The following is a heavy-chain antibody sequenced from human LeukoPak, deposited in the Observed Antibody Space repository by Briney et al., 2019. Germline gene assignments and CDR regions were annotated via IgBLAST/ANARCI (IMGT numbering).Heavy chain of an antibody. D-gene: IGHD4-17*01. J-gene: IGHJ3*02. CDR3: AREEPRYGDSYSPDAFDI. V-gene: IGHV3-30-3*01. Sequence: GRSLRLSCAASGFTFSSYAMHWVRQAPGKGLEWVAVISYDGSNKYYADSVKGRFTISRDNSKNTLYLQMNSLRAEDTAVYYCAREEPRYGDSYSPDAFDIWGQGTMVTVSP. CDR2: ISYDGSNK. CDR1: GFTFSSYA.